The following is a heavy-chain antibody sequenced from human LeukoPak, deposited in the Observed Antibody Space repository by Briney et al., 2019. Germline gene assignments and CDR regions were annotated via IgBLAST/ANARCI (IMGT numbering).Heavy chain of an antibody. J-gene: IGHJ4*02. Sequence: GALRLSCAASGFSFNSDWMDWVRQAPGKGLEWVANIKHDESEKNYLDSVKGRFTISRDNAQNSLYLQMNGPRVEDTAVYYCTRRLDDWGQGTLVTVSS. CDR2: IKHDESEK. CDR3: TRRLDD. D-gene: IGHD3-16*01. CDR1: GFSFNSDW. V-gene: IGHV3-7*01.